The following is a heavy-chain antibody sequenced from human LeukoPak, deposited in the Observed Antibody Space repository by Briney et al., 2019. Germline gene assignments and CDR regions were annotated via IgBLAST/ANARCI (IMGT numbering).Heavy chain of an antibody. CDR2: IKWDGGST. Sequence: GGSLRLSCAASGFTFDDHGMSWVRQAPGKGLEWVSGIKWDGGSTGYADSVKGRFTISRDNAKNSLYLQMNSLRSEDTALYYCARAAGSGYYFYMDVWGKGTTVTVSS. CDR1: GFTFDDHG. J-gene: IGHJ6*03. CDR3: ARAAGSGYYFYMDV. V-gene: IGHV3-20*04.